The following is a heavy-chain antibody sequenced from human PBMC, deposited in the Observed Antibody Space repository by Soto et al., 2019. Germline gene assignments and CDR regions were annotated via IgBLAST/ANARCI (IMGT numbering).Heavy chain of an antibody. D-gene: IGHD3-3*01. V-gene: IGHV3-9*01. Sequence: PGGSLRLSCAASGFTFEDYAMHWVRQAPGKGLEWVSGISWNSGSIGYADSVKGRFTISRDNAKNSLYLQMNSLRAEDTALYYCAKDTLRFLYYMDVWGKGTTVTVSS. J-gene: IGHJ6*03. CDR2: ISWNSGSI. CDR1: GFTFEDYA. CDR3: AKDTLRFLYYMDV.